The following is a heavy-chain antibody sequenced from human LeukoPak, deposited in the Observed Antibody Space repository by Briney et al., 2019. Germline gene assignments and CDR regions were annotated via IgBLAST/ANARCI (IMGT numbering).Heavy chain of an antibody. CDR3: ARIRLDYSETKIDSFDI. CDR2: IYAGGST. J-gene: IGHJ3*02. CDR1: GFTVSSSY. Sequence: GGSLRLSCAASGFTVSSSYMSWVRQAPGKGLEWVSVIYAGGSTYYADSVKGRFTISRHNSNNTLYLQMNSLRPEDTAVYYCARIRLDYSETKIDSFDIWGQGTMVTVSS. D-gene: IGHD3-22*01. V-gene: IGHV3-53*04.